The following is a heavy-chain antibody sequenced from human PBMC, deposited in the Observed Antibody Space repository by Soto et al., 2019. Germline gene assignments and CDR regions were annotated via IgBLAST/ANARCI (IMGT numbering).Heavy chain of an antibody. CDR1: GFTFSDYY. CDR3: ASYGDYERWNFDY. J-gene: IGHJ4*02. CDR2: ISSSGSTI. Sequence: GSLRLSCAASGFTFSDYYMSWIRQAPGKGLEWVSYISSSGSTIYYADSVKGRFTISRDNAKNSLYLQMNSLRAEDTAVYYCASYGDYERWNFDYWGQGTLVTVSS. V-gene: IGHV3-11*01. D-gene: IGHD4-17*01.